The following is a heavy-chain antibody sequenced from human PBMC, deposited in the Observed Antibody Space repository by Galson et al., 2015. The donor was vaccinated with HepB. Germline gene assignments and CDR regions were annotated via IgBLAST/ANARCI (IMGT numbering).Heavy chain of an antibody. J-gene: IGHJ3*02. CDR2: ISYDGSNK. CDR1: GFTFSSYA. D-gene: IGHD1-26*01. V-gene: IGHV3-30-3*01. Sequence: SLRLSCAASGFTFSSYAMHWVRQAPGKGLEWVAVISYDGSNKYYADSVKGRFTISRDNSKNTLYLQMNSLRAEDTAVYYCARDRGREWELRGGAFDIWGQGTMVTVSS. CDR3: ARDRGREWELRGGAFDI.